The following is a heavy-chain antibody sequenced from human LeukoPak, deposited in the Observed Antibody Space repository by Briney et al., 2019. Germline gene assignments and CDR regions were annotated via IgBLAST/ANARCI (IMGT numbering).Heavy chain of an antibody. V-gene: IGHV4-59*01. CDR3: ARVEGRGARTYYYYYMDG. CDR2: IYYSGST. J-gene: IGHJ6*03. Sequence: SETLSLTCTVSGGSISNYYWRWIRQPPGKGLEWIGYIYYSGSTNYNPSLKSRGTISVDTSKNQFSLKLSSVTAADAAVYYCARVEGRGARTYYYYYMDGWGKGTTVTVSS. CDR1: GGSISNYY. D-gene: IGHD3-10*01.